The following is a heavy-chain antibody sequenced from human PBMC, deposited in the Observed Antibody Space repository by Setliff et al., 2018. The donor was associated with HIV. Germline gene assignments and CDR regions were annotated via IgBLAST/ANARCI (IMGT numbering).Heavy chain of an antibody. J-gene: IGHJ3*02. CDR1: GGSISSYS. D-gene: IGHD6-25*01. CDR3: ARRPAFNAFDI. V-gene: IGHV4-59*08. Sequence: PSETLSLTCTVSGGSISSYSWSWIRQPPGKGLEWIGYIYDSGITNHSPSLKSRVTISVDTSKTQFSLKLSSVTAADTAVYYCARRPAFNAFDIWGQGTMVTVSS. CDR2: IYDSGIT.